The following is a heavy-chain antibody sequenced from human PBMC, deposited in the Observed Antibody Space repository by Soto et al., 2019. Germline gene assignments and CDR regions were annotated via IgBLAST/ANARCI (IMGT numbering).Heavy chain of an antibody. CDR1: GFTFSSYA. D-gene: IGHD4-17*01. CDR2: ISGSGGST. V-gene: IGHV3-23*01. Sequence: EVQLLESGGGLVQPGGSLRLSCAASGFTFSSYAMSWVRQAPGKGLEWVSAISGSGGSTYYADSVKGRFTISRDNSKNTLYVQMNSLRDEDTAVYYCAKDLGTVTYYYYYYGMDVWGQGTTVTVSS. CDR3: AKDLGTVTYYYYYYGMDV. J-gene: IGHJ6*02.